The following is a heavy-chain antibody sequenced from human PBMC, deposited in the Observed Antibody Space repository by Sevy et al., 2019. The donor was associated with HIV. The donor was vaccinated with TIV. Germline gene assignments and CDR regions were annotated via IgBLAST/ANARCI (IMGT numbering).Heavy chain of an antibody. CDR3: ARDAGGSSWYANYYFDY. D-gene: IGHD6-13*01. V-gene: IGHV3-7*01. J-gene: IGHJ4*02. CDR2: IKQDGSEK. Sequence: GGSLRLSCAASGFTFSSYWMSWVRQAPGKGLEWVAHIKQDGSEKYYVDSVKGRFTISRDNAKNSLYLQMNSLRAEDTAVYYCARDAGGSSWYANYYFDYWGQGTLVTVSS. CDR1: GFTFSSYW.